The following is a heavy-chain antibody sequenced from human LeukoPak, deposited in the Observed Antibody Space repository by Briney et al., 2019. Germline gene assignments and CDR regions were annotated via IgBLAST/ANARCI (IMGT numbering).Heavy chain of an antibody. V-gene: IGHV1-69*05. J-gene: IGHJ3*02. Sequence: SVKVSCKASGGTFSSYAISWVRQAPGQGLEWMGRIIPIFGTANNAKKFQGRVTITTYESTRTAYMELSSLRSEDTAVYYCARSTPDIVVVVAATNDAFDIWGQGTMVTVSS. D-gene: IGHD2-15*01. CDR2: IIPIFGTA. CDR3: ARSTPDIVVVVAATNDAFDI. CDR1: GGTFSSYA.